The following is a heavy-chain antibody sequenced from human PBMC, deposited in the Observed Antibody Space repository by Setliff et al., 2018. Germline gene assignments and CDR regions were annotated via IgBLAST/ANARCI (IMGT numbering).Heavy chain of an antibody. Sequence: SVKVSCKASGGTFSSYGISWVRQAPGQGLEWMGGTIPIFGTTNYAQRFQGRVTMTRDTSTSTAFMQLSSLTSEDTAVYFCAREGVDTRSSTDYRYYMDVWGKGT. J-gene: IGHJ6*03. D-gene: IGHD5-18*01. V-gene: IGHV1-69*05. CDR2: TIPIFGTT. CDR3: AREGVDTRSSTDYRYYMDV. CDR1: GGTFSSYG.